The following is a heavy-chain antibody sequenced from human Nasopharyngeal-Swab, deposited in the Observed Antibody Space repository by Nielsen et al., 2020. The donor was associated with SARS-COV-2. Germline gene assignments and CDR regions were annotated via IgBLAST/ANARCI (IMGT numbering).Heavy chain of an antibody. J-gene: IGHJ6*02. CDR2: INHSGST. Sequence: ESLKISCTVSGGSVSSGSYYWSWIRQPPGKGLEWIGEINHSGSTNYNPSLKSRVTISVDTSKNQFSLKLSSVTAADTAVYYCARVKGIAAANYYYGMDVWGQGTTVTVSS. CDR1: GGSVSSGSYY. CDR3: ARVKGIAAANYYYGMDV. D-gene: IGHD6-13*01. V-gene: IGHV4-39*07.